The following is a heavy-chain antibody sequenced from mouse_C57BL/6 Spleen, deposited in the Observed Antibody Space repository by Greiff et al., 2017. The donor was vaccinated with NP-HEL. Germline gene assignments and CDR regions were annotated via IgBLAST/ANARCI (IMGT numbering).Heavy chain of an antibody. V-gene: IGHV1-80*01. CDR3: AREAQATTFDY. Sequence: VQLQESGAELVKPGASVKISCKASGYAFSSYWMNWVKQRPGKGLEWIGQIYPGDGDTNYNGKFKGKATLTADKSSSTAYMQLSSLTSEDSAVYFCAREAQATTFDYWGQGTTLTVSS. CDR2: IYPGDGDT. J-gene: IGHJ2*01. CDR1: GYAFSSYW. D-gene: IGHD3-2*02.